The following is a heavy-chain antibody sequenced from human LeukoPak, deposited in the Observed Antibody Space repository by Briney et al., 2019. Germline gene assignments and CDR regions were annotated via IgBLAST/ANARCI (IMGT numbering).Heavy chain of an antibody. CDR2: INHSGST. V-gene: IGHV4-34*01. CDR1: GGSFSGYY. Sequence: PSETLSLTCAVYGGSFSGYYWSWIRQPPGKGLEWIGEINHSGSTNYNPSLKSRVTISVDTSKNQFSLKLSSVTAADTAVYYCARGGEEAQQLVPGDYWGQGTLVTVSS. J-gene: IGHJ4*02. D-gene: IGHD6-13*01. CDR3: ARGGEEAQQLVPGDY.